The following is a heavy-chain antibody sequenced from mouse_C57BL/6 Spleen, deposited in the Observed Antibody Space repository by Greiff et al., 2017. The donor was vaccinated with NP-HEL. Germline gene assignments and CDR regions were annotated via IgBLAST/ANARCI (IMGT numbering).Heavy chain of an antibody. CDR3: ARYHYYGSSYGFAY. J-gene: IGHJ3*01. V-gene: IGHV1-42*01. CDR2: IHPSTGGT. D-gene: IGHD1-1*01. CDR1: GYSFTGYY. Sequence: EVQLQQSGPELVKPGASVKISCKASGYSFTGYYMNWVKQSPEKSLKWIGEIHPSTGGTTYNQKFKAKATLTVDKSSSTAYMQLKSLTSEDSAVYYCARYHYYGSSYGFAYWGQGTLVTVSA.